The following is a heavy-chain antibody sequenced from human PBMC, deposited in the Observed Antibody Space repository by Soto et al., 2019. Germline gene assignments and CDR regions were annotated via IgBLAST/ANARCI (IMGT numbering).Heavy chain of an antibody. Sequence: PGGSLRLSCAASGFTFSSYAMSWVRQAPGKGLEWVSAISGSGGSTYYADSVKGRFTISRDNSKNTLYLQMNSLRAEDTAVYYCAKGLELSVGYYHYYMDVWGKGTTVTVS. CDR3: AKGLELSVGYYHYYMDV. J-gene: IGHJ6*03. CDR2: ISGSGGST. V-gene: IGHV3-23*01. D-gene: IGHD3-16*02. CDR1: GFTFSSYA.